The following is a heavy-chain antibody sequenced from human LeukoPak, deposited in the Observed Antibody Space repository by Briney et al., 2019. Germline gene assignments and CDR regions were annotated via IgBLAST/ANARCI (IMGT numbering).Heavy chain of an antibody. CDR1: GFTFSGYG. CDR3: AKETIVVVPAAIPTTYYYYGMDV. CDR2: ISSSGGST. Sequence: GGSLRLSCAASGFTFSGYGMTWVRQAPGKGLEWVSTISSSGGSTYYADSVKGRFSISRDNSKNTLYLQMNSLRAEDTAVYYCAKETIVVVPAAIPTTYYYYGMDVWGQGTTVTVSS. J-gene: IGHJ6*02. V-gene: IGHV3-23*01. D-gene: IGHD2-2*01.